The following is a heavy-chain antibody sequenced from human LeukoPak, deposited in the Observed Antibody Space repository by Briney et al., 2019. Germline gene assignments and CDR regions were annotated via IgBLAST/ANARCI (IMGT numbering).Heavy chain of an antibody. CDR2: INPSGGST. CDR3: ARSSGYSYGFHGIDY. D-gene: IGHD5-18*01. J-gene: IGHJ4*02. CDR1: GYSFTSYY. Sequence: GASVKVSCKASGYSFTSYYIHWVRQAPGQGLEWMGIINPSGGSTSYAQKFQGRVTMARDMSTSTVYMELSSLRSEDTAVYYCARSSGYSYGFHGIDYWGQGTLVTVSS. V-gene: IGHV1-46*01.